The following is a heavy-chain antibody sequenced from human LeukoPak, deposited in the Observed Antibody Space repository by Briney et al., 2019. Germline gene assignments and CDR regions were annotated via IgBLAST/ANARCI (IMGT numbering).Heavy chain of an antibody. J-gene: IGHJ6*02. CDR1: GFTFTTYW. CDR2: INSDGSIT. D-gene: IGHD5-18*01. V-gene: IGHV3-74*01. Sequence: GGSLRLSCAASGFTFTTYWMHWVRQALGKGLVWVSHINSDGSITSYADSVKGRFTISRDNAKNTLYLQMNSLRAEDTAVYYCARDAVDTANAVWGQGTTVTVSS. CDR3: ARDAVDTANAV.